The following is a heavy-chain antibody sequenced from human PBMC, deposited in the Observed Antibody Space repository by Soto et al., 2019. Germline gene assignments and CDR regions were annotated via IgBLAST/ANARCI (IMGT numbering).Heavy chain of an antibody. Sequence: VKVSCKDSGVTFSIYAISWVRQAPGQGLEWMGGIITICGKANSAQKFQGRVTITADKSTSTAYMELSSPRSEDTAVYYCERGRYGDNDGTLSYWGQGTLVTVSS. J-gene: IGHJ4*02. CDR3: ERGRYGDNDGTLSY. CDR2: IITICGKA. CDR1: GVTFSIYA. D-gene: IGHD2-15*01. V-gene: IGHV1-69*10.